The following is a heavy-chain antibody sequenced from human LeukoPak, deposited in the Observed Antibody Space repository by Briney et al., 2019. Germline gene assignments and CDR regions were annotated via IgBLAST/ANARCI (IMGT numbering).Heavy chain of an antibody. J-gene: IGHJ6*02. CDR1: GFTFDDYA. CDR2: ISWNSGSI. V-gene: IGHV3-9*01. Sequence: PGGSLRLSCAASGFTFDDYAMHWVRRAPGKGLEWVSGISWNSGSIGYADSVKGRFTISRDNAKNSLYLQMNSLRAEDTALYYCAKGVVELYYYYGMDVWGQVTTVTVSS. D-gene: IGHD2-21*01. CDR3: AKGVVELYYYYGMDV.